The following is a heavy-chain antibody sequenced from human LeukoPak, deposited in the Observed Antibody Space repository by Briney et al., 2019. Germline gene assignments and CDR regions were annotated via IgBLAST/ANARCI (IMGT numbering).Heavy chain of an antibody. CDR3: ARAGIAVAGKFDY. D-gene: IGHD6-19*01. V-gene: IGHV4-59*01. Sequence: SETLSLTCTVSGGSISSYYWSWIRQPPGKGLEWIGYIYYSGSTNYNPSLKSRVTISVDTSKNQFSLKLSSVTAAGTAVYYCARAGIAVAGKFDYWGQGTLVTVSS. J-gene: IGHJ4*02. CDR2: IYYSGST. CDR1: GGSISSYY.